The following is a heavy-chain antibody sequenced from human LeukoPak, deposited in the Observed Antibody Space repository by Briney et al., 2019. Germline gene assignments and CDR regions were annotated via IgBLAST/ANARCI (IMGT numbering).Heavy chain of an antibody. V-gene: IGHV3-23*01. J-gene: IGHJ6*02. CDR2: VSGSGSIT. CDR1: GFTFSSYT. Sequence: GGSLRLSCAASGFTFSSYTMSWVRQAPGKGLRWVSAVSGSGSITSHSDSVRGRFTISRDNPKSTLYLQMNSLRAEDTAVYYCANLGLDSLDVWGQGTTVTVSS. D-gene: IGHD3/OR15-3a*01. CDR3: ANLGLDSLDV.